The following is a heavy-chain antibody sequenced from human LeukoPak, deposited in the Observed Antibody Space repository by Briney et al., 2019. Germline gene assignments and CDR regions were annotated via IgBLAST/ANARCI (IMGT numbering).Heavy chain of an antibody. CDR1: GGSVSSGTYY. Sequence: SETVSLTCTVSGGSVSSGTYYWTWIRQPPGKGLEWIGYIYYSGSTNNNPSLQSRVTISMDTSKNQFSLKLSSVTAADTAVYYCARGGGSSGWPYFDYWGQGTLVTVSS. CDR2: IYYSGST. CDR3: ARGGGSSGWPYFDY. V-gene: IGHV4-61*01. J-gene: IGHJ4*02. D-gene: IGHD6-25*01.